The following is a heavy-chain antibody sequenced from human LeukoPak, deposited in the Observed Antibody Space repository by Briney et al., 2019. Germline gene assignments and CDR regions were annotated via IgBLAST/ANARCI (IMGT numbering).Heavy chain of an antibody. CDR1: GGSFSGYY. Sequence: SETLSLTCAVYGGSFSGYYWSWIRQPPGKGLEWIGEINHSGSTNYNPSLKSRVTITVDTSKNQFSLKLSSVTAADTAVYYCASHTIAAAGPSWGQGTLVTVSS. D-gene: IGHD6-13*01. J-gene: IGHJ5*02. V-gene: IGHV4-34*01. CDR2: INHSGST. CDR3: ASHTIAAAGPS.